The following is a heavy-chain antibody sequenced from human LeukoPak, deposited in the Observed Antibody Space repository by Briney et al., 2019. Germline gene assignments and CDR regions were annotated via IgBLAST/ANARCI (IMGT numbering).Heavy chain of an antibody. D-gene: IGHD2-8*01. CDR1: GFTFGDYA. J-gene: IGHJ4*02. Sequence: GGSLRLSCTASGFTFGDYAMSWVRQAPGKGLEWVGFIRIKAYGGTTEYAASVKGRFTISRDDSKSIAYLQMSSLKTEDTAVYYCTRGSCTNGVCYHFDYWGQGTLVTVSS. V-gene: IGHV3-49*04. CDR2: IRIKAYGGTT. CDR3: TRGSCTNGVCYHFDY.